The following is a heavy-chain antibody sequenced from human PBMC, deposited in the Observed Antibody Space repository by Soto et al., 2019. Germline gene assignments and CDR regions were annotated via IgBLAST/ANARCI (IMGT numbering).Heavy chain of an antibody. J-gene: IGHJ3*02. D-gene: IGHD1-26*01. V-gene: IGHV3-21*01. Sequence: GGSLRLSCAASGFTFNTYSINWVRQAPGKGLEWVSSISSNSTYIYYADSVKGRFTISRDNAKSSLFLQMNSLSGEDTAVYYCARDLFGYSPGAFDIWGQGTVVTVSS. CDR3: ARDLFGYSPGAFDI. CDR2: ISSNSTYI. CDR1: GFTFNTYS.